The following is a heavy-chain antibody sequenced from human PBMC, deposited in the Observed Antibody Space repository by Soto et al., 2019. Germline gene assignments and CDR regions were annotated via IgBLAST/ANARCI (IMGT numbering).Heavy chain of an antibody. CDR2: IYYSGST. V-gene: IGHV4-61*01. CDR1: GGSVSSGSYY. J-gene: IGHJ6*02. Sequence: SETLSLTCTVSGGSVSSGSYYWSWIRQPPGKGLEWIGYIYYSGSTNYNPSLKSRVTISVDTSKNQFSLKLSSVTAADTAVYYCARDGRVGPGGMDVWGQGTTVTVPS. CDR3: ARDGRVGPGGMDV. D-gene: IGHD1-1*01.